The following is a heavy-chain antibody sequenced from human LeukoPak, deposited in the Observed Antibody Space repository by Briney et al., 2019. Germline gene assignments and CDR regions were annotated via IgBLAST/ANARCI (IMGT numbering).Heavy chain of an antibody. CDR1: GGSFSGYY. J-gene: IGHJ3*02. CDR2: INHSGST. Sequence: SETLSLTCAVYGGSFSGYYWSWIRQPPGKGLKWIGEINHSGSTNYNPSLKSRVTISVDTSKNQFSLKLSSVTAADTAVYYCARGWTSSVAGTGAFDIWGQGTMVTVSS. D-gene: IGHD6-19*01. V-gene: IGHV4-34*01. CDR3: ARGWTSSVAGTGAFDI.